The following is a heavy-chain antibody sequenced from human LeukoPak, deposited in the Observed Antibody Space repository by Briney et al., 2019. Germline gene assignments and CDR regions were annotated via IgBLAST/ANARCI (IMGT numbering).Heavy chain of an antibody. CDR1: GFTVSSKY. V-gene: IGHV3-53*01. D-gene: IGHD4-17*01. CDR3: ARPTTVTTISADAFDI. J-gene: IGHJ3*02. Sequence: PGGSLRLSCAASGFTVSSKYMSWVRQAPGKGLEWVSVIYTGGDTYYADSVKGRFTISRDNSKNTLYLQMNSLRAEDTAVYYCARPTTVTTISADAFDIWGQGTMVTVSS. CDR2: IYTGGDT.